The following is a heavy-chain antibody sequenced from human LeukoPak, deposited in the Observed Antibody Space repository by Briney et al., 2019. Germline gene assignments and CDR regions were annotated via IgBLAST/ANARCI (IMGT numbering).Heavy chain of an antibody. Sequence: GGSLRLSCAASGFTFSSYAMSWVRQAPGKGLVCVSSISGSGGSTYYADSVKGRFTISRDNSKNTLYLEMSSLRAEDTALYYCAKEVGLSAAGTRGDFDYWGQGTLVTVSS. J-gene: IGHJ4*02. V-gene: IGHV3-23*01. D-gene: IGHD6-13*01. CDR2: ISGSGGST. CDR3: AKEVGLSAAGTRGDFDY. CDR1: GFTFSSYA.